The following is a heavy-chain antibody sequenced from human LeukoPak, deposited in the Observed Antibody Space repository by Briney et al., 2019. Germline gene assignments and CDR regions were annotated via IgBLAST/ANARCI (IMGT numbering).Heavy chain of an antibody. CDR2: IYYSGST. CDR3: ARETPYYDILTGYSYYFDY. D-gene: IGHD3-9*01. Sequence: SQTLSLTCTVSGGSISSGGYYWSWIRQHPGKGLEWIGYIYYSGSTYYNPSLKNRVTISVDTSKNQFSLKLSSVTAADTAVYYCARETPYYDILTGYSYYFDYWGQGTLVTVSS. V-gene: IGHV4-31*03. CDR1: GGSISSGGYY. J-gene: IGHJ4*02.